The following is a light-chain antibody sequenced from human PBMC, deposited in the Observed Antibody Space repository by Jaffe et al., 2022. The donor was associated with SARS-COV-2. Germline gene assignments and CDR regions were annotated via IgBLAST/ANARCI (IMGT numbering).Light chain of an antibody. J-gene: IGKJ5*01. CDR1: QSVSSN. CDR3: QQYNYWPPVT. V-gene: IGKV3-15*01. CDR2: GAS. Sequence: EIVMTQSPATLSVSPGERATLFCRASQSVSSNLAWYQQRPGQPPRLLIYGASTRATGIPARFSGSGSGTEFTLTISSLQSEDFAVYYCQQYNYWPPVTFGQGTRLGIK.